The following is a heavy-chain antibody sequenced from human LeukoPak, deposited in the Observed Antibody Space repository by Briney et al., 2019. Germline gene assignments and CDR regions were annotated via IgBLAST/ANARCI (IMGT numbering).Heavy chain of an antibody. CDR2: TTHSGGT. CDR1: GESFSGHC. D-gene: IGHD3-10*01. J-gene: IGHJ4*02. Sequence: SETLSLTCAVYGESFSGHCWGWIRQSPVKGLEWVGETTHSGGTNYKPSLKSRLTISVDTSKNQFSLTLSSVTAADTAVYYCARMKRFGDPTMAGLVDYWGQGTLVTVSS. V-gene: IGHV4-34*01. CDR3: ARMKRFGDPTMAGLVDY.